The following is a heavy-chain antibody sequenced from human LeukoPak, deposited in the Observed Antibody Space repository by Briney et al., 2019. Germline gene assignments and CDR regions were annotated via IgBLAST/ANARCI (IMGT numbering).Heavy chain of an antibody. CDR2: ISYDGRNK. V-gene: IGHV3-30*13. D-gene: IGHD6-13*01. CDR1: GFTFSSYS. J-gene: IGHJ6*03. CDR3: AREGYTSSWLYYYYYMDV. Sequence: GSLRLSCVASGFTFSSYSMNWVRQAPGKGLEWVAVISYDGRNKYYADSVRGRFTISRDNSKNGLYLQMNSLRPEDTAIYYCAREGYTSSWLYYYYYMDVWGKGTTVTVSS.